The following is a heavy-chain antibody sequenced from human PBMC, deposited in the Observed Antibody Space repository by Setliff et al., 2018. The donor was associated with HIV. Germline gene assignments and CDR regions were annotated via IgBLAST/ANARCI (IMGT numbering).Heavy chain of an antibody. Sequence: PSETLSLTCSVSGDSLRGGDYYYNWIRQSPEKGLEWIGYVSHTGYTYYNPSLKSRVDMSLDISKNQFSLNVSFVTAADTAVYYCARDKGRPHYYDDTGSCRSDALDIWGQGTMVTVSS. V-gene: IGHV4-30-4*08. J-gene: IGHJ3*02. CDR3: ARDKGRPHYYDDTGSCRSDALDI. D-gene: IGHD3-22*01. CDR2: VSHTGYT. CDR1: GDSLRGGDYY.